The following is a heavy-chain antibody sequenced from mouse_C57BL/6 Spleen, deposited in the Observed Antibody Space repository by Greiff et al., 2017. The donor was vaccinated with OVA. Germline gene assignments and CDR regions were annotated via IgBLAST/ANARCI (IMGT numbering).Heavy chain of an antibody. J-gene: IGHJ4*01. D-gene: IGHD4-1*01. V-gene: IGHV1-9*01. CDR2: ILPGSGST. Sequence: QVQLQQSGAELMKPGASVKLSCKATGYTFTGYWIEWVKQRPGHGLEWIGEILPGSGSTNYNAKFKGKATFTADTSSNTAYMQLSSLTTEDSAIYYCARYWDYAMDYWGQGTSVTVSS. CDR1: GYTFTGYW. CDR3: ARYWDYAMDY.